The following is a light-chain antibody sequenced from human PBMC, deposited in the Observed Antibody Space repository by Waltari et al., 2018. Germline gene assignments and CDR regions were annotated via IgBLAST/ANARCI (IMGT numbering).Light chain of an antibody. Sequence: QSALTQPASVSGSPGPSITIPCTGTSRAVGGYNYVSWYQHHPGKAPKIMIYDVNDRPSGVSNRFSGSKSGNTASLTISGLQAEDEADYYCSSYRRSDIVVFGGGTKLTVL. CDR3: SSYRRSDIVV. CDR2: DVN. CDR1: SRAVGGYNY. V-gene: IGLV2-14*03. J-gene: IGLJ2*01.